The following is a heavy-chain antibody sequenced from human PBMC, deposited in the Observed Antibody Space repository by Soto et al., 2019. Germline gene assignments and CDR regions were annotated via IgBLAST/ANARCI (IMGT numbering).Heavy chain of an antibody. CDR3: ARDSHYDFWSGYYYGMDG. D-gene: IGHD3-3*01. CDR2: IWYDVSNK. Sequence: GGSLRLSCAASGFTFSSYGMHWVRQAPGKGLEWVAVIWYDVSNKYYADSVKGRFTISRDNSKNTLYLQMNSLRAEDTAVYYCARDSHYDFWSGYYYGMDGWGQGTTVTVXS. J-gene: IGHJ6*02. V-gene: IGHV3-33*01. CDR1: GFTFSSYG.